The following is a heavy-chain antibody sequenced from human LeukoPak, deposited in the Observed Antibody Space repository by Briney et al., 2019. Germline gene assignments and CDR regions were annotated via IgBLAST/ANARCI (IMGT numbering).Heavy chain of an antibody. Sequence: GGSLRLSCAASGFIFSSYAMNWVRQAPGRGREWVSVISGSGGSTYYADSVKGRFTISRDNSKNTLYLQMNSLRPEDTAVYYCARGPTVTSTFDYWGQGTLVTVSS. CDR2: ISGSGGST. V-gene: IGHV3-23*01. CDR1: GFIFSSYA. CDR3: ARGPTVTSTFDY. D-gene: IGHD4-17*01. J-gene: IGHJ4*02.